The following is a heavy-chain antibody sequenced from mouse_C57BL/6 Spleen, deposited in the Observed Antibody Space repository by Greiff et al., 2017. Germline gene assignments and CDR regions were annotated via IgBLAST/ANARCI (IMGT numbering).Heavy chain of an antibody. CDR3: ARGGLLRPLDY. CDR1: GFSLTSYG. V-gene: IGHV2-2*01. D-gene: IGHD1-2*01. J-gene: IGHJ4*01. Sequence: VKLKESGPGLVQPSQSLSITCTVSGFSLTSYGVHWVRQSPGKGLEWLGVIWSGGSTDYNAAFISRLSISKDNSKSQVFFKMNSLQADDTAIYYCARGGLLRPLDYWGQGTSVTVSS. CDR2: IWSGGST.